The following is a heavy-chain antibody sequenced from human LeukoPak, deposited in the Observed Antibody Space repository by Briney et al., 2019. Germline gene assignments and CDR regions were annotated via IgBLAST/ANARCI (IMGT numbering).Heavy chain of an antibody. V-gene: IGHV4-31*03. D-gene: IGHD3-22*01. CDR2: IYYSGST. CDR1: GGSISSGGHY. CDR3: ARDRDSSGYFDS. Sequence: SQTLSLTCTVSGGSISSGGHYWSWIRQHLVKGLEWIGFIYYSGSTYYNPSLKSRVSISVDTSKNQFSLKLNSVTAADTAVYYCARDRDSSGYFDSWGQGTLVTVSS. J-gene: IGHJ4*02.